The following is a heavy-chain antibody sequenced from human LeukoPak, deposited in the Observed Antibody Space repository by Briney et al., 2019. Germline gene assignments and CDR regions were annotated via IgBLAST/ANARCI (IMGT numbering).Heavy chain of an antibody. Sequence: GGSLRLSCAASGFTFSSYWMSWVRQAPGKGLEWVANIKQDGSEKYYVDSVKGRFTISRDNAKNSLYLQMNSLRAEDTALYYCAREYQLHPPRYYYYYMDVWGKGTTVTVSS. J-gene: IGHJ6*03. CDR2: IKQDGSEK. V-gene: IGHV3-7*03. CDR1: GFTFSSYW. D-gene: IGHD2-2*01. CDR3: AREYQLHPPRYYYYYMDV.